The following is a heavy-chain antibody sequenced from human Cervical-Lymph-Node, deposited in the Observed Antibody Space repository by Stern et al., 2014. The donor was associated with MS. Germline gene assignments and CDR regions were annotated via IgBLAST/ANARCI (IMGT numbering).Heavy chain of an antibody. CDR3: AREGKGRNGYNNPFDY. J-gene: IGHJ4*02. V-gene: IGHV1-69*01. Sequence: VQLVESGAAVRKPGSSVKVSCKASGDTFGTYTFSWVRQAPGQGLEGMGGIIPIYGTANYAQKFQGTVTITADESTNTGYMELSSLRSEDTAVYYCAREGKGRNGYNNPFDYWGQGTLVTVSS. CDR2: IIPIYGTA. CDR1: GDTFGTYT. D-gene: IGHD5-24*01.